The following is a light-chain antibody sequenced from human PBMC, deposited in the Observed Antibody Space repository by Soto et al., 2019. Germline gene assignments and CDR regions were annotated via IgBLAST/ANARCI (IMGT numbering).Light chain of an antibody. J-gene: IGKJ1*01. CDR1: QNVANY. Sequence: EIVLTQSPATLSLSPGERATLSCRASQNVANYLYWYQQKPGQAPRLLLYESSTSATGIAARFSGSGSGTDFTLTISSLEPEDFAVYYCQQRRNWPHTLCRGTKVDIK. CDR2: ESS. V-gene: IGKV3-11*01. CDR3: QQRRNWPHT.